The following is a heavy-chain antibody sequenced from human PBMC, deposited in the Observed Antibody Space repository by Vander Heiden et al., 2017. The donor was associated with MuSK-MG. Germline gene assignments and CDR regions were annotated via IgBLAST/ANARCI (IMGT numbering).Heavy chain of an antibody. Sequence: EVQLVESGGCLVQPWGSLRLSCAASGFSFSSHWMSWVRQAPGKGLEWVANIKQDGSEKYYVDSVKGRFTISRDNAKNSLYLQMNSLTVEDTAVYYCARPSLGYDSWGQGTLVTVSS. J-gene: IGHJ5*01. CDR3: ARPSLGYDS. CDR1: GFSFSSHW. V-gene: IGHV3-7*01. CDR2: IKQDGSEK. D-gene: IGHD2-2*03.